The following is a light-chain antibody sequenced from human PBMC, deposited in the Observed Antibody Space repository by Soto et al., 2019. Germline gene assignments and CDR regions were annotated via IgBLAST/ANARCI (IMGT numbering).Light chain of an antibody. CDR2: GNS. CDR1: SSNIGAGYD. Sequence: QSVLTQPPSVSGAPGQRVTTSCTGSSSNIGAGYDVHWYQQLPGTAPKLLIYGNSNRPSGVPDRFSGSKSGTSASLAITGLQAEDEADYYCQSYDSSLSGSVFGGGTMVTVL. J-gene: IGLJ3*02. V-gene: IGLV1-40*01. CDR3: QSYDSSLSGSV.